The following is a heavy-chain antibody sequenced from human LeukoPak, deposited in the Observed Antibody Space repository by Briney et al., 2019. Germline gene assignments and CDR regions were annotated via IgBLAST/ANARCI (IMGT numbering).Heavy chain of an antibody. J-gene: IGHJ4*02. CDR3: ASDLPAATS. CDR2: ISGSSDYI. D-gene: IGHD2-2*01. V-gene: IGHV3-21*01. Sequence: GGSLRLSCAASRFTFSGYSMNWVRQAPGKGLEWVSSISGSSDYIFYADLAKGRFTISRDNAKNSVYLQMNSLRADDTAVYYCASDLPAATSWGQGTLVTVSS. CDR1: RFTFSGYS.